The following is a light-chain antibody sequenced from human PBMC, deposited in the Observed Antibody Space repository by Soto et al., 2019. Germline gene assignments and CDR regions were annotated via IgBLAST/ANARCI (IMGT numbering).Light chain of an antibody. CDR2: DAS. CDR1: QSVSNK. J-gene: IGKJ4*01. V-gene: IGKV3-15*01. CDR3: QQHYEWVT. Sequence: EIVMTQSPATLSMSPGETATLSCRASQSVSNKLVWYQQKPGQAPRLLIYDASTRATGIPARFSGSGSGTEFSLIISSLPSEDFAVYYCQQHYEWVTFGGGSKVEI.